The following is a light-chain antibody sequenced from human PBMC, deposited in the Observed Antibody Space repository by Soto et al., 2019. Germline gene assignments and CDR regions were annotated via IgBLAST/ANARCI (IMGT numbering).Light chain of an antibody. J-gene: IGKJ1*01. CDR1: QSISSY. CDR2: GAS. CDR3: QQYNNWPET. Sequence: EIVMTQSPATLSVSLGERATLSCRASQSISSYLAWYQQKPGQAPRLLIYGASTRATGIPARFSGSGSGTEFSLTISTLQSEDFAVYYCQQYNNWPETFGQGTKVEIK. V-gene: IGKV3D-15*01.